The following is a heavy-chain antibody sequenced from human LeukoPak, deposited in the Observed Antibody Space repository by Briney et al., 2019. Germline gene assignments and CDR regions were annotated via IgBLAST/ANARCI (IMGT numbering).Heavy chain of an antibody. V-gene: IGHV3-23*01. CDR1: GFTFSSYA. D-gene: IGHD3-22*01. CDR3: AKDRYSGDYYDSSGYLYYFDY. Sequence: AGGSLRLSCAASGFTFSSYAMSWVRQAPGKGLEWVSAISGSGGSTYYADSVKGRFTISRDNSKNTLYLQMNSLRAEDTAVYYCAKDRYSGDYYDSSGYLYYFDYWGQGTLVTVSS. CDR2: ISGSGGST. J-gene: IGHJ4*02.